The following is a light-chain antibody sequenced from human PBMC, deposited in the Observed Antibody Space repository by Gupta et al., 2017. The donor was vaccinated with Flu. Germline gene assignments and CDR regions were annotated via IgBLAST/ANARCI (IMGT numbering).Light chain of an antibody. Sequence: ENVLTQSPATLSVSPGERATLSCGASQSVSGNLAWYQQKPGQTPRLHIYGVSTRATGIPARFSGSGSGTEFTLTISSLQSEDFAVYYCQQDNNWPLTFGGGTRVEI. V-gene: IGKV3-15*01. CDR1: QSVSGN. J-gene: IGKJ4*01. CDR2: GVS. CDR3: QQDNNWPLT.